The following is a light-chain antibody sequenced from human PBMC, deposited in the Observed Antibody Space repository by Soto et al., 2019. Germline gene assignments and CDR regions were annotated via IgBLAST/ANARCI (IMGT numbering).Light chain of an antibody. V-gene: IGLV1-44*01. CDR2: SDN. Sequence: QPVLTQPPSASGTPGQRVTISCSGSRTNIKSNIVNWYQHLPGTAPKLLFYSDNQRPSGVPDRFSGSKSGTSASLAINGLQSEDEADYYCAAWDDNLRGWVFGGGTKLTVL. CDR3: AAWDDNLRGWV. CDR1: RTNIKSNI. J-gene: IGLJ3*02.